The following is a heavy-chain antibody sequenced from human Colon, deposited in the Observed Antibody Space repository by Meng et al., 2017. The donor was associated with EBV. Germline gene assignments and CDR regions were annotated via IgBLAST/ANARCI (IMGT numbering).Heavy chain of an antibody. CDR3: ARNYYFDY. J-gene: IGHJ4*02. CDR1: GGSINSGDYY. CDR2: IYYTGST. V-gene: IGHV4-30-4*01. Sequence: QVRLQVSGTGLVKPSQILSLTCTVSGGSINSGDYYWSWIRQPPGKGLEWIGYIYYTGSTYYNPSLKSRVTISMDTSKNQFSLRLSSVTAADTAVYYCARNYYFDYWGQGTLVTVSS.